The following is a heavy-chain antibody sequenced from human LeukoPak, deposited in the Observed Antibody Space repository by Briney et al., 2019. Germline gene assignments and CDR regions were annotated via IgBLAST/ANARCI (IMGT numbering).Heavy chain of an antibody. J-gene: IGHJ6*03. V-gene: IGHV3-23*01. CDR1: GFTFSSYA. CDR3: AKYDSSSWYGNYYYMDV. D-gene: IGHD6-13*01. CDR2: ISGSGGST. Sequence: PGGSLRLSCAASGFTFSSYAMSWVRQAPGKGLEWVSAISGSGGSTYYADSVKGRFTISRDNSKNTLYLQMNSLRAEDTAVYYCAKYDSSSWYGNYYYMDVWGKGTTVTISS.